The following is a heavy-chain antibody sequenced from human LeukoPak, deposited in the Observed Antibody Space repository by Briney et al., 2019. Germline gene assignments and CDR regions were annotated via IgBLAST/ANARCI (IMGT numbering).Heavy chain of an antibody. V-gene: IGHV4-34*01. CDR3: ASGRRWLQFRAFDI. CDR1: GGSFSGYY. CDR2: INHSGST. D-gene: IGHD5-24*01. Sequence: TXSLTCAVYGGSFSGYYWSWIRQPXGKGLEWIGEINHSGSTNYNPSLKSRVTISVDTSKNQFSLKLSSVTAADTAVYYCASGRRWLQFRAFDIWGQGTMVTVSS. J-gene: IGHJ3*02.